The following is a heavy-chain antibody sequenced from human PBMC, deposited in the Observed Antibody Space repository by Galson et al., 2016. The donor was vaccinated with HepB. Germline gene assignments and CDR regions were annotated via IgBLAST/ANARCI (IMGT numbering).Heavy chain of an antibody. CDR2: IKSKTDGGTA. Sequence: SLRLSCAASGLTFSNAWMSWVRQTPGKGLEWLGRIKSKTDGGTAEYAAPVKGRFTISRDDSSSTLFLQMDSLTTEDTAVYYCTTGTPEDVWGQGTTVTVSS. CDR3: TTGTPEDV. D-gene: IGHD1-14*01. V-gene: IGHV3-15*01. J-gene: IGHJ6*02. CDR1: GLTFSNAW.